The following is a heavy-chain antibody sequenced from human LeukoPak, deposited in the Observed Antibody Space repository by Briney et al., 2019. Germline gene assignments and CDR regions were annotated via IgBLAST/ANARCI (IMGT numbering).Heavy chain of an antibody. Sequence: ASVKVSCKASGYTFTGYYMHRVRQAPGQGLEWMGWINPNSGGTNYAQKFQGWVTMTRDTSISTAYMELSRLRSDDTAVYYCAREYGVGFNWFDPWGQGTLVTVSS. CDR1: GYTFTGYY. V-gene: IGHV1-2*04. D-gene: IGHD4-17*01. J-gene: IGHJ5*02. CDR2: INPNSGGT. CDR3: AREYGVGFNWFDP.